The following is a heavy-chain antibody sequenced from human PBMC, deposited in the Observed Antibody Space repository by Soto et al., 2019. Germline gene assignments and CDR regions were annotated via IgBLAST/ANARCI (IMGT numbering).Heavy chain of an antibody. J-gene: IGHJ5*02. CDR1: GYTFTSYG. V-gene: IGHV1-18*04. D-gene: IGHD6-19*01. CDR3: ARDVRAVAGMGGRWFDP. CDR2: ISAYNGNT. Sequence: QVQLVQSGAAVKKPGASVKVSCKASGYTFTSYGIIWVRQAPGQGLEGMGWISAYNGNTSYAQTRQGRVTMTTDTSTSTADMEPRSLRSDDTAVYYCARDVRAVAGMGGRWFDPWGQGTLVTVSS.